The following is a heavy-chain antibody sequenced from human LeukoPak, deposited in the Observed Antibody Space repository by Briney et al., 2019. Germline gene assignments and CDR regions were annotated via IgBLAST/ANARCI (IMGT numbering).Heavy chain of an antibody. CDR2: IKQDGSEK. Sequence: PGGSLRLSCAASGFTFSSYWMSWVRQAPGKGLEWVANIKQDGSEKYYVDSVKGRFTISRDNAKNSLYLQMNSVRAEDTAVYYCARDETLLWFGELLHYFDYWGQGTLVTVSS. CDR1: GFTFSSYW. J-gene: IGHJ4*02. V-gene: IGHV3-7*01. CDR3: ARDETLLWFGELLHYFDY. D-gene: IGHD3-10*01.